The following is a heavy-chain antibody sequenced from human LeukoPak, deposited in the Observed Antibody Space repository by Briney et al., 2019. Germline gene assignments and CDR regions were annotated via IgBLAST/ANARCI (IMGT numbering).Heavy chain of an antibody. V-gene: IGHV6-1*01. CDR2: TYYRSKWYN. D-gene: IGHD3-22*01. CDR3: ARAGPYYYDSGGYLIYYFDY. CDR1: GDSVSSNSAA. J-gene: IGHJ4*02. Sequence: SQTLSLTCAISGDSVSSNSAAWNWIRQSPSRGLEWLGRTYYRSKWYNDYAVSVKSRITINPDTSKNQFSLQLNSVTPEDTAVYYCARAGPYYYDSGGYLIYYFDYWGQGTLVTVSS.